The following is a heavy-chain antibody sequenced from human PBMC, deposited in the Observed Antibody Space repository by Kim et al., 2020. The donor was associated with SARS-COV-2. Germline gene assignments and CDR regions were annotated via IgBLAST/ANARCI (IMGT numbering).Heavy chain of an antibody. D-gene: IGHD4-17*01. CDR2: INHSGST. CDR3: ARGRDYGGYGSNFDY. J-gene: IGHJ4*02. Sequence: SETLSLTCAVYGGSFSGYYWSWIRQPPGKGLEWIGEINHSGSTNYNPSLKSRVTISVDTSKNQFSLKLSSVTAADTAVYYCARGRDYGGYGSNFDYWGQGTLVSVSS. V-gene: IGHV4-34*01. CDR1: GGSFSGYY.